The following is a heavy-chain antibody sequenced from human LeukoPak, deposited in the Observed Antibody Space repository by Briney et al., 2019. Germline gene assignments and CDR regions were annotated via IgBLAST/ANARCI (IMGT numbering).Heavy chain of an antibody. CDR2: VSYDGSNK. J-gene: IGHJ4*02. CDR3: ARLYTIFGAFDY. D-gene: IGHD3-3*01. Sequence: GGSLRLSCAASGFTFSSYAMHWVRQAPGKGLEWVAVVSYDGSNKYYADSVKGRFTISRDNPKNTLYLQMNSLRAEDTAVYYCARLYTIFGAFDYWGQGTLVTVSS. V-gene: IGHV3-30*04. CDR1: GFTFSSYA.